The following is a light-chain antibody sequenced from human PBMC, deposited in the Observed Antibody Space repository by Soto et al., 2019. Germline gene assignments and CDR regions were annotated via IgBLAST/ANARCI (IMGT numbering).Light chain of an antibody. CDR3: LQRSKWPLT. CDR1: QSVSSY. J-gene: IGKJ4*01. Sequence: EIVLTQSPATLSLSPGERATLSCRASQSVSSYLAWYQQHPGQAPRLLIYDASNRATGIPARFSGRGSGTDFPLTISSLEPEDFAVYYCLQRSKWPLTFGGGTKVEIK. CDR2: DAS. V-gene: IGKV3-11*01.